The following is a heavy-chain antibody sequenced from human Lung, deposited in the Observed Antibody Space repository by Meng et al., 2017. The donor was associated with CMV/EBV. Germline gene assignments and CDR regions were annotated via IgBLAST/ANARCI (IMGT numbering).Heavy chain of an antibody. CDR2: SIAIFDTA. V-gene: IGHV1-69*05. CDR3: ARAVDYYYYYGMDV. Sequence: SVXVSXXASGGTFSSYAIRWVRQAPGQGLEWRGGSIAIFDTANYAQKFQGRVTITTDESTSTAYMELSSLRSEDTAVYDCARAVDYYYYYGMDVWGQGPTVTVSS. CDR1: GGTFSSYA. J-gene: IGHJ6*02.